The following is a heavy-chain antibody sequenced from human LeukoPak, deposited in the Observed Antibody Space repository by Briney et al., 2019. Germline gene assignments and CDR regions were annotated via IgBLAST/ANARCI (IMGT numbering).Heavy chain of an antibody. Sequence: SQTLSLTCGISGDSVSSNSAAWNWIRRSPSRGLEWLGRIFFRSKWYNDYAVSVQGRISINPDTSKNQFSLQLNSVTPEDTAIYYCARGNYNALDYWGQGTLVTVSS. CDR3: ARGNYNALDY. V-gene: IGHV6-1*01. D-gene: IGHD1-14*01. CDR1: GDSVSSNSAA. J-gene: IGHJ4*02. CDR2: IFFRSKWYN.